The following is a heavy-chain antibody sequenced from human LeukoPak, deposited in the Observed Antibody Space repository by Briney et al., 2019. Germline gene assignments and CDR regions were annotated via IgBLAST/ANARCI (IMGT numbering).Heavy chain of an antibody. CDR2: INPNSGGT. D-gene: IGHD2-2*01. Sequence: ASVKVSCKASGYTFTGYYMHWVRQAPGQGLEWMGWINPNSGGTNYAQKFQGRVTMTRDTSISTAYMELSRLRSDDTAVYYCARKVVVVVPAAFDPWGQGTLVTVSS. CDR3: ARKVVVVVPAAFDP. V-gene: IGHV1-2*02. CDR1: GYTFTGYY. J-gene: IGHJ5*02.